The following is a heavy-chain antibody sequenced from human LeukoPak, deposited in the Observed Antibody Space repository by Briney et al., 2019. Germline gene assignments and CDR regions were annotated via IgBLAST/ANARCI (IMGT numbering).Heavy chain of an antibody. CDR1: GFTVSSNF. J-gene: IGHJ2*01. CDR2: IYSSGTT. Sequence: PGGSLRLSCAASGFTVSSNFMSWVRQAPGKGLEWLSVIYSSGTTYYADSMKDRLTISRDNSNNTMYLQMNSLRAEDIAVYYCARQKYFYDDSGTGVGWYFDLWGRGTLVTVSS. D-gene: IGHD3-22*01. V-gene: IGHV3-66*04. CDR3: ARQKYFYDDSGTGVGWYFDL.